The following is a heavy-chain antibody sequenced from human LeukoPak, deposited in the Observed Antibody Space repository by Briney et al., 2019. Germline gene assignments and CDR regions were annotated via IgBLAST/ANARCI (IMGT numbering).Heavy chain of an antibody. CDR3: ARGMSYYYDSSGSYFDY. V-gene: IGHV3-30*04. D-gene: IGHD3-22*01. CDR2: ISYDGSNK. J-gene: IGHJ4*02. CDR1: GFTFSSYA. Sequence: PGRSLRLSCAASGFTFSSYAMHWVRQAPGKGLEWVAVISYDGSNKYYADSVKGRFTISRDNSKNTLYLQMNSLRAEDTAVYYCARGMSYYYDSSGSYFDYWGQGTLVTVSS.